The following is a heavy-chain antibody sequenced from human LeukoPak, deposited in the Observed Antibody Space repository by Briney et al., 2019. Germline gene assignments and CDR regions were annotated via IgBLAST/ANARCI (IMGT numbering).Heavy chain of an antibody. D-gene: IGHD4-17*01. CDR3: ARETTVVTPGYDY. V-gene: IGHV1-2*02. Sequence: PSVKVSCQASGYTFTGYYMHWVRQAPGQGLEWMGWINPNSGGTNYAQKFQGRVTMTRNTSISTAYMELSSLRSEDTAVYYCARETTVVTPGYDYWGQGTLVTVSS. CDR1: GYTFTGYY. CDR2: INPNSGGT. J-gene: IGHJ4*02.